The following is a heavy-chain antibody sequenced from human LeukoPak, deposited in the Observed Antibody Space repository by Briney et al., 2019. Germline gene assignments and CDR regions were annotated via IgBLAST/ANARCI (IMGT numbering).Heavy chain of an antibody. J-gene: IGHJ4*02. D-gene: IGHD4-17*01. CDR1: GYTLTELS. V-gene: IGHV1-24*01. Sequence: ASVKVSCKVSGYTLTELSMHWVRQAPGKGLEWMGGFDPEDGETIYAQKFQGRVTITADESTSTAYMELSSLRSEDTAVYYCARAAYGAPFDYWGQGTLVTVSS. CDR3: ARAAYGAPFDY. CDR2: FDPEDGET.